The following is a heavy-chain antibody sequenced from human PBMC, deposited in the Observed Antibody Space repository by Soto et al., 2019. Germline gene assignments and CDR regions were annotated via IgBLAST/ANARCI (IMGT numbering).Heavy chain of an antibody. CDR3: VRTPTSPRRFDS. CDR2: IYYSGLT. D-gene: IGHD2-15*01. V-gene: IGHV4-61*01. J-gene: IGHJ5*01. CDR1: GGSVSSGRYY. Sequence: ASETLSLTCTASGGSVSSGRYYWSWIRQPPGKGLEWIGYIYYSGLTNYSPSLKSRVAISIDTPKNQFSLILSSVTAADTAVYYCVRTPTSPRRFDSWGQGTLVTVAS.